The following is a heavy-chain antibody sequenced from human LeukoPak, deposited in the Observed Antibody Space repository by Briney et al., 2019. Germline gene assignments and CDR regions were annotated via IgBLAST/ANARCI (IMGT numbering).Heavy chain of an antibody. CDR2: IKQDGSEK. V-gene: IGHV3-7*01. J-gene: IGHJ3*02. Sequence: GGSLRLSCAASGFTFSSYWMSWVRQAPGKGLEWVANIKQDGSEKYYVDSVKGRFTISRDNAKNSLYLQMNSLRAEDTAVYYCARERYNWNYRDAFDIWGQGTMVTVSS. D-gene: IGHD1-7*01. CDR3: ARERYNWNYRDAFDI. CDR1: GFTFSSYW.